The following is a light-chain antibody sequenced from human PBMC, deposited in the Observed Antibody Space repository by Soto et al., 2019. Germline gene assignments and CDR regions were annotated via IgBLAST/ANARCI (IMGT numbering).Light chain of an antibody. V-gene: IGKV3-20*01. CDR2: GAS. Sequence: EVVLTQYPGTLSLSPGERATLSCRASQSVSNSYLAWYQQKPGQAPRLLIFGASSRAAGIPDRFSGSGSGTDFTLTISRLEPEDFAVYYCQQYGSSPRTFGQGTKVDIK. CDR3: QQYGSSPRT. J-gene: IGKJ1*01. CDR1: QSVSNSY.